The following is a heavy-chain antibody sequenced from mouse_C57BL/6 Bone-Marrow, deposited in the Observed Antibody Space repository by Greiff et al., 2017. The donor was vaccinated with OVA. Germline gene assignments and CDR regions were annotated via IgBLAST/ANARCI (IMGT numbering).Heavy chain of an antibody. J-gene: IGHJ1*03. CDR1: GYAFTNYL. V-gene: IGHV1-54*01. CDR3: ARELITTVEGYFDV. CDR2: INPGSGGT. Sequence: QVQLKQSGAELVRPGTSVKVSCKASGYAFTNYLIEWVKQRPGQGLEWIGVINPGSGGTNYNEKFKGKATLTADKSSSTAYLQLSRLTSEDSAVYFCARELITTVEGYFDVWGTGTTVTVSS. D-gene: IGHD1-1*01.